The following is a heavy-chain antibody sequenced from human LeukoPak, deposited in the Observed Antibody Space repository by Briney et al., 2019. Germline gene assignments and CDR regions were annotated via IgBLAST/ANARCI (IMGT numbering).Heavy chain of an antibody. J-gene: IGHJ4*02. Sequence: ASVKVSCKASGGTFSSYAISWVRQAPGQGLEWMGGIIPIFGTANYAQKFQGRVTITTDESTSTAYMELSSLRSEDTAVYYCATKARVRSLQQSSFDYWAQGTLVTVSS. CDR2: IIPIFGTA. D-gene: IGHD3-3*01. CDR3: ATKARVRSLQQSSFDY. V-gene: IGHV1-69*05. CDR1: GGTFSSYA.